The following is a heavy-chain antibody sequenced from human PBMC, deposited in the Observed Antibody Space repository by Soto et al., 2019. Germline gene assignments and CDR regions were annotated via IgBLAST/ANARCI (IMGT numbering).Heavy chain of an antibody. D-gene: IGHD3-9*01. CDR1: GASLSGYY. J-gene: IGHJ4*02. Sequence: SETLSLTCTVSGASLSGYYWAWIRQPPGKGLEWIGNIFYSGSTDYNPSLKSRVTMSLDTSRSHFSLKIRSVTTADTTVYYCARVDWGSFDYWGQGTLVTVSS. V-gene: IGHV4-59*01. CDR2: IFYSGST. CDR3: ARVDWGSFDY.